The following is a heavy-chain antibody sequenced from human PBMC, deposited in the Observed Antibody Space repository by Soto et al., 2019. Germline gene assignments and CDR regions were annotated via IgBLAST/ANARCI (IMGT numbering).Heavy chain of an antibody. V-gene: IGHV2-5*01. CDR3: AHRPGGSGWRYYFDY. Sequence: SGPTLVNPTHTLTLTCSFSGFSLTSTGVGVGWFRQPPGKALEWLGLTYWNDDDRYRSSLRSRLTITKDTSKNQVVLTMTNMDPEGTATYYCAHRPGGSGWRYYFDYWGQGTLVTVSS. D-gene: IGHD6-19*01. J-gene: IGHJ4*02. CDR2: TYWNDDD. CDR1: GFSLTSTGVG.